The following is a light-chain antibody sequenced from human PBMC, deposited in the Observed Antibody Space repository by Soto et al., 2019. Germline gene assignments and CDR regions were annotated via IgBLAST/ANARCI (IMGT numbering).Light chain of an antibody. Sequence: IVLTQSPGTLSLSPGERATLSCRSSHSVSSNYLAWYQQKPGQAPRLLIYVVSSRATGIPDRFSGSGSGTDFTLTISSLAPVDFAVYYCQQYGISPTFGQGTKGEIK. V-gene: IGKV3-20*01. CDR2: VVS. CDR1: HSVSSNY. CDR3: QQYGISPT. J-gene: IGKJ1*01.